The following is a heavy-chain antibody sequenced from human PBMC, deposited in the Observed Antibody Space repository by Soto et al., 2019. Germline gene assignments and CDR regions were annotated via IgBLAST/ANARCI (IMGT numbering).Heavy chain of an antibody. V-gene: IGHV3-23*01. CDR1: GFTFSRYA. J-gene: IGHJ4*02. D-gene: IGHD5-18*01. CDR2: FDNSDGRT. CDR3: AKVRDTSMDMNFES. Sequence: GGALRLSCTAYGFTFSRYAMNWVRQAPGKGLEWVSTFDNSDGRTYYTDSVKGRFTISRDNSRNTLFLQMDSLRPEDTAVYYCAKVRDTSMDMNFESWGRGTLVTVSS.